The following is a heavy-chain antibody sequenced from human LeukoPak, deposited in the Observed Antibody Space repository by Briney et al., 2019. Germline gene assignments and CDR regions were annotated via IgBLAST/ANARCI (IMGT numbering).Heavy chain of an antibody. J-gene: IGHJ4*02. Sequence: SETLSLTCAVYGGSFSGYYWGWIRQPPGKGLEWIGSIYYSGSTYYNPSLKSRVTISVDTSKNQFSLKLSSVTAADTAVYYCARYSSGWYSSGGFDYWGQGTLVTVSS. CDR2: IYYSGST. CDR3: ARYSSGWYSSGGFDY. D-gene: IGHD6-19*01. CDR1: GGSFSGYY. V-gene: IGHV4-39*01.